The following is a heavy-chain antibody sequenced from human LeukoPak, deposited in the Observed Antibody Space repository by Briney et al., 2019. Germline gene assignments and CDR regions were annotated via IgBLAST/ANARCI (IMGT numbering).Heavy chain of an antibody. CDR2: IYYSGST. J-gene: IGHJ6*03. CDR3: ARRTLGSFAGRYYYYYYMDV. V-gene: IGHV4-39*07. Sequence: SETLSLTCAVSGGSISSSSYYWGWIRQPPGKGPEWIGSIYYSGSTYYNPSLKSRVTISVDTSKNQFSLKLTSVTAADTAVYYCARRTLGSFAGRYYYYYYMDVWGKGTTVTVS. CDR1: GGSISSSSYY. D-gene: IGHD1-26*01.